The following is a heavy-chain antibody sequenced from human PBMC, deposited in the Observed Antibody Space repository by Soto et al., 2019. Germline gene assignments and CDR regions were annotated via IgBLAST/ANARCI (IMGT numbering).Heavy chain of an antibody. CDR2: ISGSGFKK. CDR1: GLTVSGKKY. Sequence: PGGSLRLSCAAFGLTVSGKKYVAWVRQAPGKGLEWVSSISGSGFKKYYADSVKGRFTISRDNSKSTVYLELNNLSAEDTAVYHCAKNQGVELVPLATVDWFDPWGQGSVVTVSS. J-gene: IGHJ5*02. D-gene: IGHD1-26*01. V-gene: IGHV3-23*01. CDR3: AKNQGVELVPLATVDWFDP.